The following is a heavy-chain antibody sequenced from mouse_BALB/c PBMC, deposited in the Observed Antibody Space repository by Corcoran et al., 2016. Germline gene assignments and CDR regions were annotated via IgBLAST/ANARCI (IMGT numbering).Heavy chain of an antibody. V-gene: IGHV1-66*01. CDR1: GYSFTSYY. CDR3: VRYFGSSFYFDY. Sequence: QVQLQQSGPELVKPGASVKISCQASGYSFTSYYIHWVKQRPGQGLEWIGWIFPGSDNTKYNEKFKGKATLTADTSSTTAYMQLSSLTSEDSAVYFCVRYFGSSFYFDYWGQGATLTVSS. J-gene: IGHJ2*01. CDR2: IFPGSDNT. D-gene: IGHD1-1*01.